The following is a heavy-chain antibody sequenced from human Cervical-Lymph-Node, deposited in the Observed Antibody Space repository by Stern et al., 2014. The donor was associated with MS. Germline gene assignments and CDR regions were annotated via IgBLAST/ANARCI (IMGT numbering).Heavy chain of an antibody. Sequence: VQLVESGPEVKKPGSSLKVSCRASGGTFSNSAINWVRQAPGQVLEWMGGIIPIFGRPNYAQKFHGRVTIIADKSTDTTYMELTTLTYEDTAVYYCARDLKDWGQGTLVTVSS. CDR2: IIPIFGRP. CDR1: GGTFSNSA. V-gene: IGHV1-69*06. CDR3: ARDLKD. J-gene: IGHJ4*02.